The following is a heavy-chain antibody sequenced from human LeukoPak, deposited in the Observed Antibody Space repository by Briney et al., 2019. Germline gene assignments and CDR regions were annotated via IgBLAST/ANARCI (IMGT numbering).Heavy chain of an antibody. CDR3: ARGTYYYDSSGYFDY. V-gene: IGHV1-2*06. D-gene: IGHD3-22*01. J-gene: IGHJ4*02. CDR2: INPNSGGT. Sequence: ASVKVSCKASGYTFTGYYMHWVRQAPGQGLEWMGRINPNSGGTNYAQKFQGRVTMTWDTSISTAYMELSRLRSDDTAVYYCARGTYYYDSSGYFDYWGQGTLVTVSS. CDR1: GYTFTGYY.